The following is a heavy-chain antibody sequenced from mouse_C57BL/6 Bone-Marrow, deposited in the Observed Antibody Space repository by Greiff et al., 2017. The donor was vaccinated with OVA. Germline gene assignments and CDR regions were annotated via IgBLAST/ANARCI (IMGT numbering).Heavy chain of an antibody. CDR1: GYTFTSYW. CDR2: IDPSDSYT. J-gene: IGHJ3*01. V-gene: IGHV1-69*01. Sequence: QVQLQQPGAELVMPGASVKLSCKASGYTFTSYWMHWVKQRPGQGLEWIGEIDPSDSYTNYNQKFKGKSTLTVDKSSSTAYKQLSSLTSEDSAVYYCARVDGYYLFAYWGQGTLVTVSA. CDR3: ARVDGYYLFAY. D-gene: IGHD2-3*01.